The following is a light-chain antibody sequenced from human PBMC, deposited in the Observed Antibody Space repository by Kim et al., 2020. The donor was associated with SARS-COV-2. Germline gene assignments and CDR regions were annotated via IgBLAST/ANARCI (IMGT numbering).Light chain of an antibody. CDR2: EVT. J-gene: IGLJ1*01. CDR3: CSYAGSTTLGV. CDR1: SSDVGSYNL. Sequence: QSITISCTGTSSDVGSYNLVSWYQQHPGKAPKLMIYEVTKRPSGVSNRFSGSKSGNTASLTISGLQAEDEADYYCCSYAGSTTLGVFGTGTKVTVL. V-gene: IGLV2-23*02.